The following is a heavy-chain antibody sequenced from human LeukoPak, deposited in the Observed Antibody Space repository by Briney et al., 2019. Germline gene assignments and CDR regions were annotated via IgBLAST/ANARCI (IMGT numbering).Heavy chain of an antibody. Sequence: SETLSLTCAVYGGSFSGYHWNWIRQSPEKGLEWIGEINHRGRTNYNPSLASRVSMSVDTSKNQFSLKLSSVTAADTAIYYCARDPTTVVTLPYYFDFCGQGILVTVSS. CDR2: INHRGRT. CDR3: ARDPTTVVTLPYYFDF. V-gene: IGHV4-34*01. CDR1: GGSFSGYH. D-gene: IGHD4-23*01. J-gene: IGHJ4*02.